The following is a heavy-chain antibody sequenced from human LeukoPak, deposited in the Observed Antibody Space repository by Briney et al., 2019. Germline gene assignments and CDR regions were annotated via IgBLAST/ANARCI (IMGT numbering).Heavy chain of an antibody. CDR2: IIPIFGTA. V-gene: IGHV1-69*06. J-gene: IGHJ4*02. Sequence: SVNVSCKASGGTFSSYAISWVRQAPGQGLEWMGGIIPIFGTANYAQKFQGRVTITADKSTSTAYMELSSLRSEDTAVYYCARVIAAAGTEVDYWGQGTLVTVSS. CDR1: GGTFSSYA. CDR3: ARVIAAAGTEVDY. D-gene: IGHD6-13*01.